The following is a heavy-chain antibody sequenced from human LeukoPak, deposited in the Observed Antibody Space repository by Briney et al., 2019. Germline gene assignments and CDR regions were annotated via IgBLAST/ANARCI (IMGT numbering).Heavy chain of an antibody. CDR2: INHSGST. D-gene: IGHD1-26*01. CDR3: ARRLLRSYGAGYFDY. V-gene: IGHV4-34*01. CDR1: GGSFSGYY. Sequence: SETLSLTCAVYGGSFSGYYWSWIRQPPGKGLEWIGEINHSGSTNYDPSLKSRVTISVDTSKNQLSLKLSSVTAADTAVYYCARRLLRSYGAGYFDYWGQGTLVTVSS. J-gene: IGHJ4*02.